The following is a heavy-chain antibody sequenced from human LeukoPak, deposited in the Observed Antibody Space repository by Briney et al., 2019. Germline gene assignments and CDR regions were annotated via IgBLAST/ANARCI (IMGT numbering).Heavy chain of an antibody. CDR2: INPQSGAT. CDR3: ARVLKGGDYGGNWFDP. D-gene: IGHD4-23*01. Sequence: GASVKVSCKASGYTFIDYYMHWVRQAPGQGLECMGWINPQSGATAYAQKFQGRVTMTRDTSISTAYMELSRLRSDDTAVYYCARVLKGGDYGGNWFDPWGQGTLVTVSS. CDR1: GYTFIDYY. J-gene: IGHJ5*02. V-gene: IGHV1-2*02.